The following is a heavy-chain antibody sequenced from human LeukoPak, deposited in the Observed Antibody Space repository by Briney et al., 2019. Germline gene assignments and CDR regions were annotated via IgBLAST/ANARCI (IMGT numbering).Heavy chain of an antibody. D-gene: IGHD2-2*01. Sequence: GGSLRLSCAASGFTFRTYALHWVRQAPGKGLEYVSAISTNGDSTYYADSEKGRFTISRDNSKNTLFLQMGSLRADDMAVYYCARWGSTSCYDYWGQGTLVTVSS. CDR2: ISTNGDST. J-gene: IGHJ4*02. CDR3: ARWGSTSCYDY. V-gene: IGHV3-64*02. CDR1: GFTFRTYA.